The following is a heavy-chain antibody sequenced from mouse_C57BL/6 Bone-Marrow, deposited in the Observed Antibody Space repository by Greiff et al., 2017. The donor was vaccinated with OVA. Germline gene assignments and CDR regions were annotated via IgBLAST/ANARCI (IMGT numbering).Heavy chain of an antibody. D-gene: IGHD4-1*01. CDR1: GYTFTSYW. CDR2: IDPSDSYT. Sequence: QVQLQQPGAELVMPGASVKLSCKASGYTFTSYWMHWVKQRPGQGLEWIGEIDPSDSYTNYNQKFKGKSTLTVDKSSSTAYMQLSSLTSEDSAVYDCARKVWEYYAMDYWGQGTSVTVSS. CDR3: ARKVWEYYAMDY. V-gene: IGHV1-69*01. J-gene: IGHJ4*01.